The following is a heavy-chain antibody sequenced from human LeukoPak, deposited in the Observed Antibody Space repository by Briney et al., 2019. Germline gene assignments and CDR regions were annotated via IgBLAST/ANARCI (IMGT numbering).Heavy chain of an antibody. J-gene: IGHJ4*02. V-gene: IGHV3-23*01. CDR1: GFTFSSYA. CDR2: ISGSGGST. Sequence: PGGSLRLSCAASGFTFSSYAMSWVRQAPGKGLEWVSAISGSGGSTYYADSVKGWFTISRDNSKNTLYLQVNSLRVEDTAVYHCAKFVSGSYIAPFDYWGQGTLVTVSS. D-gene: IGHD1-26*01. CDR3: AKFVSGSYIAPFDY.